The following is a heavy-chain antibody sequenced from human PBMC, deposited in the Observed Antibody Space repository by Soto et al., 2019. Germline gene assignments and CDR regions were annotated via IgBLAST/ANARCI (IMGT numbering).Heavy chain of an antibody. CDR3: ARQRSGYSGYDYAYYYYGMDV. J-gene: IGHJ6*02. D-gene: IGHD5-12*01. CDR1: GYSFTSYW. Sequence: GESLKISFKGSGYSFTSYWIGWVRQMPGKGLEWMGIIYPGDSDTRYSPSFQGQVTISADKSISTAYLQWSSLKASDTAMYYCARQRSGYSGYDYAYYYYGMDVWGQGTTVTV. CDR2: IYPGDSDT. V-gene: IGHV5-51*01.